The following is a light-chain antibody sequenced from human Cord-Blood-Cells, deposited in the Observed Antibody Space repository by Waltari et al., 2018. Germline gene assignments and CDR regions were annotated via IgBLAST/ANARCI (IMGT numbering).Light chain of an antibody. J-gene: IGKJ4*01. CDR1: QSVTSSY. CDR3: QQEYNLPLT. CDR2: GAS. V-gene: IGKV3D-7*01. Sequence: EIVMTQSPATLSLSPGERATLSFRASQSVTSSYLSWYQQKPGQAPRLLIYGASTRATGIPARFSGSGSGTDFTLTISSLQPEDFAVYYCQQEYNLPLTCGGGTKVEIK.